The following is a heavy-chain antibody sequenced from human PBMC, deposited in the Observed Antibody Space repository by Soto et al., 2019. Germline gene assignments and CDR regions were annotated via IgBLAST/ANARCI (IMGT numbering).Heavy chain of an antibody. CDR2: IYYSGTT. Sequence: QPQLQESGPGLVEPSETLSLTCTVSGGSISSSNYYWGWIRQPPGKGLEWIGTIYYSGTTYYNPSLKSRVTISVDTSKNQFSLKLSSVTAADTAVYYCARVLRYFDWLLDDLGYFDYWGQGTLVTVSS. V-gene: IGHV4-39*01. CDR3: ARVLRYFDWLLDDLGYFDY. CDR1: GGSISSSNYY. D-gene: IGHD3-9*01. J-gene: IGHJ4*02.